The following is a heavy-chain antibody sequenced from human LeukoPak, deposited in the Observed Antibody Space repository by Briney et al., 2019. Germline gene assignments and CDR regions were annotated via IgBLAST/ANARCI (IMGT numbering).Heavy chain of an antibody. CDR2: IYYSRST. Sequence: SETLSLTCTVSGGSISSYYWSWIRQPPGKGLEWIGYIYYSRSTNYNPSLKSRVTISVDTSKNQFSLKLTSVTAADTAVYYCARVRESSGWDYFDYWGQGAQVTVSS. CDR3: ARVRESSGWDYFDY. V-gene: IGHV4-59*01. CDR1: GGSISSYY. J-gene: IGHJ4*02. D-gene: IGHD6-19*01.